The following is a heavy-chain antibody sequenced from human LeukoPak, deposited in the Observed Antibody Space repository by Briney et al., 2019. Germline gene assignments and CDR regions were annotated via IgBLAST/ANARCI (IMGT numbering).Heavy chain of an antibody. D-gene: IGHD3-3*01. CDR1: GGSISSYY. V-gene: IGHV4-59*08. CDR2: IYYSGST. Sequence: SETLSLTCTVSGGSISSYYWSWVRQPPGKGLEWIGYIYYSGSTNYNPSLKSRVTISVDTSKNQFSLKLGSVTAADTAVYYCARHGGVGGYYFDYWGQGTLVTVSS. CDR3: ARHGGVGGYYFDY. J-gene: IGHJ4*02.